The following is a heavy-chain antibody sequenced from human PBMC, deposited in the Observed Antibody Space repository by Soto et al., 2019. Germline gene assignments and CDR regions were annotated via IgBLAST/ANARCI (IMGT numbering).Heavy chain of an antibody. CDR3: ATYSSSSGNRALYYYYGMDV. J-gene: IGHJ6*02. D-gene: IGHD6-6*01. V-gene: IGHV1-18*04. CDR2: ISAYNGNT. Sequence: ASVKVSSKASGYTFTSYGISWLRQAPGQGLEWMGWISAYNGNTNYAQKLQGRVTMTTDTSTSTAYMELRSLRSDDTAVYYCATYSSSSGNRALYYYYGMDVWGQGSTGTVS. CDR1: GYTFTSYG.